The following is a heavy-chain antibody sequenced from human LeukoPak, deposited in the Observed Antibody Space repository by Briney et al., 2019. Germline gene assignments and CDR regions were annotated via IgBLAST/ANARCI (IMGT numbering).Heavy chain of an antibody. J-gene: IGHJ6*03. Sequence: ASVKVSCKASGYTFTSYGISWVRQAPGQGLEWMGWISAYNGNTNYAQKLQGRVTMTTDTSTSTAYMELRSLRSDDTAVYYCAREYSSSSTYFHNYYYYYMDVWGKGTTVTVSS. CDR2: ISAYNGNT. D-gene: IGHD6-6*01. CDR3: AREYSSSSTYFHNYYYYYMDV. CDR1: GYTFTSYG. V-gene: IGHV1-18*01.